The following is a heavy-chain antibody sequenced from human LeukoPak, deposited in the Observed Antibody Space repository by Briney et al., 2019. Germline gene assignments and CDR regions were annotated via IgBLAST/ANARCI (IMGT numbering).Heavy chain of an antibody. J-gene: IGHJ4*02. CDR2: ISSSSSTI. CDR3: AELGITMIGGV. Sequence: GGSLRLSCAASGFTFSSYSMNWVRQAPGKGLEWVSYISSSSSTIYYADSVKGRFTISRDNAKNSLYLQMNSLRAEDTAVYYCAELGITMIGGVWGQGTLATVSS. CDR1: GFTFSSYS. D-gene: IGHD3-10*02. V-gene: IGHV3-48*01.